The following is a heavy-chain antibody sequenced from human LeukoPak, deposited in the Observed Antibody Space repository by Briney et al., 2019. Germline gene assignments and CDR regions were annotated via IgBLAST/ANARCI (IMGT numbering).Heavy chain of an antibody. Sequence: ASVKVSCKASGYTFTGYFMHGVRQAPGQELAWMGWINPSCGSTSYAQKFQGRVTMTRDMSTSTVYMELSSLRSEDTAVYYCARMGPYYYDSSGYYYFTAFDIWGQGTMVTVSS. J-gene: IGHJ3*02. V-gene: IGHV1-46*01. CDR1: GYTFTGYF. D-gene: IGHD3-22*01. CDR2: INPSCGST. CDR3: ARMGPYYYDSSGYYYFTAFDI.